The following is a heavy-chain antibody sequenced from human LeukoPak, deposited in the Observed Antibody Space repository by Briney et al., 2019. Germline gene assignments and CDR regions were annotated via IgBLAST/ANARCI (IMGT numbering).Heavy chain of an antibody. D-gene: IGHD5-18*01. Sequence: SETLSLTCTVSGGSISSGDYYWSWIRQHPGKGLEWIGYIYYSGSTYYNPSLKSRVTISVDTSKNQFSLKLSPVTAADTAVYYCARVGGGQLWLVDYWGQGTLVTVSS. CDR1: GGSISSGDYY. V-gene: IGHV4-31*03. J-gene: IGHJ4*02. CDR2: IYYSGST. CDR3: ARVGGGQLWLVDY.